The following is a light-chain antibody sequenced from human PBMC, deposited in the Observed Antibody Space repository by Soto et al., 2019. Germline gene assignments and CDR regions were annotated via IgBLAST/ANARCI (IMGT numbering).Light chain of an antibody. Sequence: DIQMTQSPSTLSASVGDRVTITCRASQRISSWLAWYQQKPGKAPKLLIYKASTLKSGVPSRFSGSGSGTEFTLTISSLQPDDFATYYCQHYNSYSEAFGQGTKVDNK. CDR2: KAS. CDR3: QHYNSYSEA. V-gene: IGKV1-5*03. J-gene: IGKJ1*01. CDR1: QRISSW.